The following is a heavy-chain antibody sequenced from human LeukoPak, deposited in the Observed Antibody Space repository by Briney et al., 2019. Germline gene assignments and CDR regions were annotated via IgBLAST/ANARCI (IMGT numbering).Heavy chain of an antibody. CDR3: ARLLPEGQFDY. CDR1: GDSISTSTYY. J-gene: IGHJ4*02. D-gene: IGHD3-3*01. V-gene: IGHV4-39*01. Sequence: PSETLSLTCIVSGDSISTSTYYWGWVRQPPGKGLEWIGTIYYSGTTYYNPSLMGRVTVSVDTTKSQFSLNLTSVTAADTAVYYCARLLPEGQFDYWGQGTLVTVSS. CDR2: IYYSGTT.